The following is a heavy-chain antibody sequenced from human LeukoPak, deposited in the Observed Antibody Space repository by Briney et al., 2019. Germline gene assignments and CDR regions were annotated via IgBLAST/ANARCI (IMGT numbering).Heavy chain of an antibody. CDR2: INHSGST. V-gene: IGHV4-34*01. Sequence: SETLSLTCAVYGGSFSGYYWSWIRQPPGKGLEWIGEINHSGSTNYNPSLKSRVTISVDTSKNQFSLKLSSVTAADTAVYYCARGGGVYRSPVYWGQGTLVTVSS. CDR1: GGSFSGYY. CDR3: ARGGGVYRSPVY. J-gene: IGHJ4*02. D-gene: IGHD2-8*02.